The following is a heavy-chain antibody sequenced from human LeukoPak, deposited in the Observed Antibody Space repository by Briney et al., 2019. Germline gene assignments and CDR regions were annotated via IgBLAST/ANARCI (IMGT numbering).Heavy chain of an antibody. V-gene: IGHV3-7*01. Sequence: GGSLRLSCAASGFTFSNYWMSWVRQAPGKGLEWVANIKQAGSEKYYVDSVKGRFTISRDNAKNSLYLQINSLRAEDTAVYYSAREGKESYGMDVWGQGTTVTVSS. CDR3: AREGKESYGMDV. CDR2: IKQAGSEK. D-gene: IGHD3-10*01. J-gene: IGHJ6*02. CDR1: GFTFSNYW.